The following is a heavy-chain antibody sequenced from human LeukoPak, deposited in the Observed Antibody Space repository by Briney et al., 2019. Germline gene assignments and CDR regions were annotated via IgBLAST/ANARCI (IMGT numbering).Heavy chain of an antibody. CDR3: ARGEMATIRMGLYYYGMDV. J-gene: IGHJ6*02. D-gene: IGHD5-24*01. CDR1: GGTFNSYA. V-gene: IGHV1-69*13. Sequence: SVKVSCKASGGTFNSYAISWVRQAPGQGLEWMGGIIPIFCTANYAQKFQGRVTITADESTSTAYMELSSLRYEDTAVYYCARGEMATIRMGLYYYGMDVWGQGTTVTVSS. CDR2: IIPIFCTA.